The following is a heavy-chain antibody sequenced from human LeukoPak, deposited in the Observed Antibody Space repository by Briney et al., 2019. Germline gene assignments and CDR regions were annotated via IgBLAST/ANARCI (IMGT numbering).Heavy chain of an antibody. V-gene: IGHV4-39*07. Sequence: RPSETLSLTCTVSGGSISSSSYYWGWIRQPPAKGLEWIGSIYYSGSTYYNPSLKSRVTISVDTSKNQFSLKLSSVTAADTAVYYCASSIRHYYDSSGYYYWGQGTLVTVSS. CDR3: ASSIRHYYDSSGYYY. D-gene: IGHD3-22*01. CDR1: GGSISSSSYY. J-gene: IGHJ4*02. CDR2: IYYSGST.